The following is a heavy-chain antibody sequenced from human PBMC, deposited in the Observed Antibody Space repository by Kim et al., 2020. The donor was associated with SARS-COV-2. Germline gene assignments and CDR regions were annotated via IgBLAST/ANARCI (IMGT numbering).Heavy chain of an antibody. Sequence: GVSLRLSCAASGFTFSDYSMNWVRQAPGKGLEWISSISSGSSYIFYADLVKGRFTISRDNAKNSLYLQMNSLRPEDTAVYYCARDLGRDGPEVHPDYWAQGTLVTVSS. V-gene: IGHV3-21*01. CDR3: ARDLGRDGPEVHPDY. J-gene: IGHJ4*02. CDR2: ISSGSSYI. CDR1: GFTFSDYS. D-gene: IGHD3-16*01.